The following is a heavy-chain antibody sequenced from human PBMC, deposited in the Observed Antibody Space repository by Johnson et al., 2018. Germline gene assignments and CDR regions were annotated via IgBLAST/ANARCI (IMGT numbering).Heavy chain of an antibody. CDR3: PRGCTGSWPCD. CDR2: VYPGDSAT. Sequence: VQLVQSGAEMREPGESLKISCKGVGFRFSIYWIDWVRQLPGGKGLEWMGTVYPGDSATRYSTSFQGQVTISAEKAISTAYLQWNSLNVSETAMYFWPRGCTGSWPCDWGLGTRVTVSS. V-gene: IGHV5-51*01. J-gene: IGHJ4*02. D-gene: IGHD1-1*01. CDR1: GFRFSIYW.